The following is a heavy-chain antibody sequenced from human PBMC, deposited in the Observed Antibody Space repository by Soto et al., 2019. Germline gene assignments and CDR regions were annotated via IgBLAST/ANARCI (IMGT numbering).Heavy chain of an antibody. Sequence: GGSLRLSCVSSVFTFKTYSMNCVRHSPGKWLVWVSYISSSSSTIYYTDSVKGRFTISRDNAKNSLYLQMNSLRDEDTAVYYCARDSVTTVNNRSFEDWGQGTLVTVSS. V-gene: IGHV3-48*02. CDR1: VFTFKTYS. CDR2: ISSSSSTI. CDR3: ARDSVTTVNNRSFED. D-gene: IGHD4-4*01. J-gene: IGHJ4*02.